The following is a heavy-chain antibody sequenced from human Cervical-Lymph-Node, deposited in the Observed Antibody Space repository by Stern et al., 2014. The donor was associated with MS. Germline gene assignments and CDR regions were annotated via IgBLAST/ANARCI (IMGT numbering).Heavy chain of an antibody. CDR2: MNPSTGDT. CDR1: GYTFGGYD. Sequence: VQLVESGAEVKKPGASVQVSCKASGYTFGGYDLHWVRQATGQGLEWMGWMNPSTGDTGLAQRFQDRVIMTRNTSISTAYMELTSLRSEDTAVYYCARAYYDGGNDHFSAEYFRHWGQGTLVTVSS. V-gene: IGHV1-8*01. J-gene: IGHJ1*01. D-gene: IGHD3-22*01. CDR3: ARAYYDGGNDHFSAEYFRH.